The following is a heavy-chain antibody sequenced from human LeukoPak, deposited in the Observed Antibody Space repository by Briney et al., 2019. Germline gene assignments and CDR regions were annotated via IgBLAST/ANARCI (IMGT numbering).Heavy chain of an antibody. V-gene: IGHV3-23*01. CDR3: AKASVLLWFGELLAFDY. Sequence: GGSLRLSCAASGFTFSSYAMSWVRQAPGKGLEWVSAISGSGGSTYYADSVKGRFTISRDNSKNTLYLQMSSLRAEDTAVYYCAKASVLLWFGELLAFDYWGQGTLVTVSS. CDR1: GFTFSSYA. D-gene: IGHD3-10*01. CDR2: ISGSGGST. J-gene: IGHJ4*02.